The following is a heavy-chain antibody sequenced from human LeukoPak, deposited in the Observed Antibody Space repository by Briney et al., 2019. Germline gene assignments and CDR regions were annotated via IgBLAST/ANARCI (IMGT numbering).Heavy chain of an antibody. D-gene: IGHD3-9*01. CDR1: GFTFSNYR. CDR2: IKQDGGEK. V-gene: IGHV3-7*01. Sequence: GGSLRLSCAASGFTFSNYRMSWVRQAPGKGLEWVANIKQDGGEKYYVDSVKGRFTISRDNAKNSLYLQMNSLRAEDTAVYYCARVNDILTGWSYYFDYWGQGTLVTVSS. J-gene: IGHJ4*02. CDR3: ARVNDILTGWSYYFDY.